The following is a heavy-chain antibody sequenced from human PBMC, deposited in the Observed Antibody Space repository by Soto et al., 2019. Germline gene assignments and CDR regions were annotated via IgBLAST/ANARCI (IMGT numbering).Heavy chain of an antibody. Sequence: GGSLRLSCAASGFTFSSYWMHWVRQAPRKGLVWVSRINSDGSSTSYADSVKGRFTISRDNAKNTLYLQMNSLRAEDTAVYYCARFVGLLWFGEVSVAENWFDPWGQGTLVTVSS. CDR3: ARFVGLLWFGEVSVAENWFDP. D-gene: IGHD3-10*01. CDR1: GFTFSSYW. J-gene: IGHJ5*02. CDR2: INSDGSST. V-gene: IGHV3-74*01.